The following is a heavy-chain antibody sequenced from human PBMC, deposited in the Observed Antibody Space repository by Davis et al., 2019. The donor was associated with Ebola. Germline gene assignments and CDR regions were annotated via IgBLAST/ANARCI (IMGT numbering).Heavy chain of an antibody. V-gene: IGHV3-7*03. CDR3: AREAPRFGRTGTGSWEGT. CDR2: IKQDGSEK. D-gene: IGHD1-7*01. Sequence: GESLKISCAASGFTFSSYWMSWVRQAPGKGLEWVANIKQDGSEKYYVDSVRGRFTISRDNAKNSLYLQMNSLRAEDTAVYYCAREAPRFGRTGTGSWEGTWGQGTLVTVSS. CDR1: GFTFSSYW. J-gene: IGHJ5*02.